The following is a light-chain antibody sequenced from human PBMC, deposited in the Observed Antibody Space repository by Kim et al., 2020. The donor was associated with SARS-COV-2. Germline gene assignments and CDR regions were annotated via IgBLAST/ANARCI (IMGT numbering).Light chain of an antibody. CDR2: QDN. J-gene: IGLJ2*01. V-gene: IGLV3-1*01. CDR1: ELVNKY. CDR3: QTWDNRASAVV. Sequence: SYELTQPPSVSVSPGQPAIISCSGDELVNKYVCWDQHKPGQSPVVLIYQDNRRPSGIPERFSGSNSGNTATLTNSVTQAMDEADYYCQTWDNRASAVVFGGGTQLTVL.